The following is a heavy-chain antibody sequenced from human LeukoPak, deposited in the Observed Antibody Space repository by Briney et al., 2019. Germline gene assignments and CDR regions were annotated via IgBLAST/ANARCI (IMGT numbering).Heavy chain of an antibody. D-gene: IGHD6-13*01. CDR2: ISGSSSHI. V-gene: IGHV3-11*06. CDR3: ARDQIGSW. J-gene: IGHJ4*02. Sequence: GGSLRLSCEASGFTFSDYYLGWTRQAPGKGLEWISYISGSSSHINYADSVKGRFTISRDNAKKSVYLQMDSLRVEDTAVYYCARDQIGSWWGQGTLVIVSS. CDR1: GFTFSDYY.